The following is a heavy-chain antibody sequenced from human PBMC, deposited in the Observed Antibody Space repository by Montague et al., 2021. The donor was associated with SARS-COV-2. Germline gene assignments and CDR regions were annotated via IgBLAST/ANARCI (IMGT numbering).Heavy chain of an antibody. Sequence: SVKVSCKASGYRLPYYGIAWARQAPGQGLEWVGWISANTGDANYAQKFHDRVTMTTDKSTNVTDMELRSLTSDDTAVYYCASSQQSVALDHWGQGTLLTVSS. V-gene: IGHV1-18*01. CDR2: ISANTGDA. CDR1: GYRLPYYG. CDR3: ASSQQSVALDH. J-gene: IGHJ5*02. D-gene: IGHD4-23*01.